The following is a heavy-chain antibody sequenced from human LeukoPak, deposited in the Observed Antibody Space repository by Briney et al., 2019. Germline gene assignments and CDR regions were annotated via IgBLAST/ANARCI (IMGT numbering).Heavy chain of an antibody. Sequence: GGSLRLSCAASGFTFSRYSMNWVRQAPGKGLEWVSSISSSSSYIYYADSVKGRFTISRDNAKNSLYLQMNSLRAEDTAVYYCARDRAAAGFFDYWGQGTLVTVSS. V-gene: IGHV3-21*01. J-gene: IGHJ4*02. CDR2: ISSSSSYI. CDR3: ARDRAAAGFFDY. D-gene: IGHD6-13*01. CDR1: GFTFSRYS.